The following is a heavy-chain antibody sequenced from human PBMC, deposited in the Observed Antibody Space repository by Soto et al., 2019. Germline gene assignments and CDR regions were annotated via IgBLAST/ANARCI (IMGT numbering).Heavy chain of an antibody. CDR3: ARGNPRNRWHPESYYFDY. CDR1: GFTFSDYY. V-gene: IGHV3-11*01. J-gene: IGHJ4*02. Sequence: GSLRLSCAASGFTFSDYYMSWIRQAPGKGLEWVSYISSSGSTIYYADSVKGRFTISRDNAKNSLYLQMNSLRAEDTAVYYCARGNPRNRWHPESYYFDYWGQGTLVTVSS. CDR2: ISSSGSTI.